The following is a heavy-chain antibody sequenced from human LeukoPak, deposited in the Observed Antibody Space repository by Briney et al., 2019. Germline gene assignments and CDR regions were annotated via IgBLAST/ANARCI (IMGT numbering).Heavy chain of an antibody. CDR1: GYTFTSYG. Sequence: ASVNVSCKASGYTFTSYGISWVRQAPGQGLEWMGGISVYNGNTNYAQKLQGRVTMTTDTSTSTAYMELRSLRSDDTAVYYCASGNDIVVVPAALDYWGQGTLVTVSS. V-gene: IGHV1-18*01. CDR2: ISVYNGNT. D-gene: IGHD2-2*01. J-gene: IGHJ4*02. CDR3: ASGNDIVVVPAALDY.